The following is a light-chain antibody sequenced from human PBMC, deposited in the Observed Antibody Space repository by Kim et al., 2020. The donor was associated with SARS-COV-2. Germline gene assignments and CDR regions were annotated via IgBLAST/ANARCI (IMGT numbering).Light chain of an antibody. V-gene: IGLV8-61*01. Sequence: GGTVILTCALSSGSVSTSYYPSWYQQTPGQAPRTLIYSTNTRSSGVPDRFSGSILGNKAALTITGAQADDESDYYCMLFVGSGIWVFGGGTQLTVL. J-gene: IGLJ3*02. CDR3: MLFVGSGIWV. CDR2: STN. CDR1: SGSVSTSYY.